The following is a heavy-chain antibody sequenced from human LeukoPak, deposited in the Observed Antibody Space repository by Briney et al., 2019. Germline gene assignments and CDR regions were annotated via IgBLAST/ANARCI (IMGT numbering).Heavy chain of an antibody. V-gene: IGHV2-5*02. Sequence: SGPTLVKPTQTLTLTCTFSGFSLTTSGVGVGWIRQPPGKALGWLALIYWDDDKRYSPSLKSRLTITKDASRNQVVLTMTNMDPVDSATYFCAHRKDDGSGSSFDYWGQGTLVTVSS. J-gene: IGHJ4*02. CDR1: GFSLTTSGVG. CDR2: IYWDDDK. CDR3: AHRKDDGSGSSFDY. D-gene: IGHD3-10*01.